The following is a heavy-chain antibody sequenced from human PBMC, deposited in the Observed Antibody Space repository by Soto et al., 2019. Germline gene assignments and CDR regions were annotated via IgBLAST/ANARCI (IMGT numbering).Heavy chain of an antibody. Sequence: PSQTLSLTCAISGDSVSSNSAAWNWVRQSPSRGLEWLGRTYYRSKWNNDYAVSVKRRITINPDTSKNQFSLQLNSVTPEDTAVYYCAREGGASSSWYFDYWGQGTLVTVSS. CDR3: AREGGASSSWYFDY. CDR2: TYYRSKWNN. D-gene: IGHD6-13*01. V-gene: IGHV6-1*01. J-gene: IGHJ4*02. CDR1: GDSVSSNSAA.